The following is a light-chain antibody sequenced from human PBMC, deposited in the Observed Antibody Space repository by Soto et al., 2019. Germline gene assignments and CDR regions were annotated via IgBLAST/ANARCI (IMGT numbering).Light chain of an antibody. V-gene: IGKV1-5*03. CDR1: QRISSW. CDR2: TAS. J-gene: IGKJ1*01. CDR3: QHYNSYSEA. Sequence: DIQMTQSPSTLSASVGDRVTITCRASQRISSWLAWYQQKPGKVPKLLIYTASSLQSGVPSRFSGSGSGTEFTLTITSLQPDDFATYYCQHYNSYSEAFGRGTKVDI.